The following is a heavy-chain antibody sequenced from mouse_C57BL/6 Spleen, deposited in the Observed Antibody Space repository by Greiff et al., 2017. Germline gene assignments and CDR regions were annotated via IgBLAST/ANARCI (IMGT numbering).Heavy chain of an antibody. D-gene: IGHD2-3*01. CDR3: ARDDDYYNYYAMDY. J-gene: IGHJ4*01. V-gene: IGHV1-80*01. CDR2: IYPGDGDT. Sequence: QVQLKESGAELVKPGASVKISCKASGYAFSSYWMHWVKQRPGQGLEWIGQIYPGDGDTNYNGKFKGKATLTADKSSSTAYMQLSSLTSEDSAVYFCARDDDYYNYYAMDYWGQGTSVTVSS. CDR1: GYAFSSYW.